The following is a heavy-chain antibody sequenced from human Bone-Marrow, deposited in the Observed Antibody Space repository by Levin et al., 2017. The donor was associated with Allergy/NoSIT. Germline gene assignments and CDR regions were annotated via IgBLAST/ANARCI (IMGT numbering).Heavy chain of an antibody. CDR1: GFTFSIYW. V-gene: IGHV3-74*01. CDR3: ARGHPTNVNWFDP. CDR2: INSDVSST. D-gene: IGHD5-12*01. Sequence: PGESLKISCAASGFTFSIYWMHWVRQVPGKGLVWVSRINSDVSSTTYADSVKGRFTISRDNAKNTLYLQMNSLRAEDTAVYYCARGHPTNVNWFDPWGQGTLVTVSS. J-gene: IGHJ5*02.